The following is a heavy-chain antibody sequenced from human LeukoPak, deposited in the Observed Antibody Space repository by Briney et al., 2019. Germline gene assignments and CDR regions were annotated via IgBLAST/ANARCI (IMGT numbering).Heavy chain of an antibody. J-gene: IGHJ6*04. CDR3: ARDRALWFGELYYYYGMDV. Sequence: GGSLRLSCAASGFTFSSYSMNRVRQAPGKGLEWVSSISSSSSYIYYADSVKGRFTISRDNAKNSLYLQMNSLRAEDTAVYYCARDRALWFGELYYYYGMDVWGKGTTVTVSS. CDR1: GFTFSSYS. V-gene: IGHV3-21*01. D-gene: IGHD3-10*01. CDR2: ISSSSSYI.